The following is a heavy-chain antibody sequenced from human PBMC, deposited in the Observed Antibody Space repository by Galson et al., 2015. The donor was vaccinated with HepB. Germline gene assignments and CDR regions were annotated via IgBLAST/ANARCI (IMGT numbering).Heavy chain of an antibody. CDR2: ILNDGSEE. CDR3: ARDDDYRDNGFDY. J-gene: IGHJ4*02. CDR1: GFTFSTYG. Sequence: SLRLSCAASGFTFSTYGMHWVRQAPGKGLEWMGVILNDGSEESYADSVKGRFTISRDNSKNTLYLQMNSLRVDDTALYYCARDDDYRDNGFDYWGLGTLVTVSS. V-gene: IGHV3-33*01. D-gene: IGHD4-23*01.